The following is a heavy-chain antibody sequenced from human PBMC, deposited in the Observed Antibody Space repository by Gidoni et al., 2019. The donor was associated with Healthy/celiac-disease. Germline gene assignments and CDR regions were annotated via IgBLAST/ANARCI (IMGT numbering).Heavy chain of an antibody. Sequence: QVQLVESGGGVVQPGRSLRPSCAASGFTFSSYGMHWVRQAPGKGLEWVAGISNDGSNKYYADSVKGRFTISRENSKNTLYLQMNSLRAEDTAVYYCAKGYSSGWFDYWGQGTLVTVSS. CDR3: AKGYSSGWFDY. CDR2: ISNDGSNK. D-gene: IGHD6-19*01. V-gene: IGHV3-30*18. CDR1: GFTFSSYG. J-gene: IGHJ4*02.